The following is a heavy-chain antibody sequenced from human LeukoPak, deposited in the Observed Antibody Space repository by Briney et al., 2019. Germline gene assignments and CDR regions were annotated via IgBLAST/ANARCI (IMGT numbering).Heavy chain of an antibody. CDR3: AREATWGQWYFDH. CDR1: GFSFSNHG. V-gene: IGHV3-30*03. Sequence: GTSLRLSCVASGFSFSNHGMHWVRQAPGKGLEWVSVIASDGGAKFYADSMKGRFTLSRDNPKNMFFLQMNLLTVEDTAIYYCAREATWGQWYFDHWGQGTPVTVSS. D-gene: IGHD6-19*01. J-gene: IGHJ4*02. CDR2: IASDGGAK.